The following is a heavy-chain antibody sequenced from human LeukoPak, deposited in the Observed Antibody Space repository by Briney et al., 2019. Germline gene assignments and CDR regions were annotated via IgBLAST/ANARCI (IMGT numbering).Heavy chain of an antibody. Sequence: VASVKVSCKVCGYTLTELSMHWVRQAPGKGLEWMGGFDPEDGETIYAQKFQGRVTMTEDTSTDTAYMELSSLRSEDTAVYYCATVRRWLLIFDYRGQGTLVTVSS. D-gene: IGHD3-9*01. CDR1: GYTLTELS. J-gene: IGHJ4*02. CDR2: FDPEDGET. CDR3: ATVRRWLLIFDY. V-gene: IGHV1-24*01.